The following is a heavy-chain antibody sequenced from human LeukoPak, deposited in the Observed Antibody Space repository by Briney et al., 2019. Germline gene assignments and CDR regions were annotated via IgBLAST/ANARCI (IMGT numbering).Heavy chain of an antibody. CDR2: IYTSGST. Sequence: SETLSLTCTVSGGSISSGSYYWSWIRQPAGKGLEWIGRIYTSGSTNYNPSLKSRVTISVDTSKNQFSLKLSSVTAADTAVYYCARGTYYYDSSGYSHYWYFDLWGRGTLVTVSS. CDR1: GGSISSGSYY. V-gene: IGHV4-61*02. D-gene: IGHD3-22*01. CDR3: ARGTYYYDSSGYSHYWYFDL. J-gene: IGHJ2*01.